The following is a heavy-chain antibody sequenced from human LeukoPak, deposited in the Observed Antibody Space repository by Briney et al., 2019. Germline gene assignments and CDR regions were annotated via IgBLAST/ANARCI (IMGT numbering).Heavy chain of an antibody. Sequence: GRSLRLSCAASGFTFSSYGMHWVRQAPGKGLEWVAVISYDGSNKYYADSVRGRFTISRDNSKNTLYLQMKSLRAEDTAVYYCAKDSKLRYYYYYYGMDVWGKGTTVTVSS. CDR1: GFTFSSYG. CDR2: ISYDGSNK. V-gene: IGHV3-30*18. D-gene: IGHD4-17*01. CDR3: AKDSKLRYYYYYYGMDV. J-gene: IGHJ6*04.